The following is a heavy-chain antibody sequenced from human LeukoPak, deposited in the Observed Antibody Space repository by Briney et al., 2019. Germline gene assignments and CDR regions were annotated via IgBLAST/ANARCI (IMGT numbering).Heavy chain of an antibody. V-gene: IGHV3-23*01. CDR1: GFTFSSYA. CDR2: ISGSGGST. J-gene: IGHJ4*02. Sequence: GGSLRLSCAASGFTFSSYAMSWVRQAPGKGLEWVSAISGSGGSTYYADSVKGRFTISRDNSKNTLHLQMNSLRAEDTAVYYCAKDFIVVVVAGGFDYWGQGTLVTVSS. D-gene: IGHD2-15*01. CDR3: AKDFIVVVVAGGFDY.